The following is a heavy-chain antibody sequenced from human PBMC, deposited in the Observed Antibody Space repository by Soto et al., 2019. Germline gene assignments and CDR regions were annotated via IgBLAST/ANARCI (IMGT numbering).Heavy chain of an antibody. CDR2: INSDGSRT. J-gene: IGHJ6*03. CDR1: GFTFSNYW. CDR3: ARVAVGYYYMDV. V-gene: IGHV3-74*01. Sequence: EVQLVESGGGLVQPGGSLRLSCAALGFTFSNYWMHWARQPQGKGLVWVSRINSDGSRTNYADSVKGRFTISRDNAKDTLYLQMNSLRVEDTAVYFCARVAVGYYYMDVWAKGDTVTVS.